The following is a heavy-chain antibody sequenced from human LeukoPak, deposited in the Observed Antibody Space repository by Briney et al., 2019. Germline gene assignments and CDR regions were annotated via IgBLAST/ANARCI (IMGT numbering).Heavy chain of an antibody. CDR2: IRYDGSNK. V-gene: IGHV3-30*02. Sequence: GGSLRLSCAASGFTFSSYGMHWVRQAPGKGLEWVAFIRYDGSNKYYADSVKGRFTISRDNSKNTLYLQMNSLRAEDTAVYYCAKPISPITMVRGVIPHDAFDIWGQGTMVTVSS. D-gene: IGHD3-10*01. CDR1: GFTFSSYG. CDR3: AKPISPITMVRGVIPHDAFDI. J-gene: IGHJ3*02.